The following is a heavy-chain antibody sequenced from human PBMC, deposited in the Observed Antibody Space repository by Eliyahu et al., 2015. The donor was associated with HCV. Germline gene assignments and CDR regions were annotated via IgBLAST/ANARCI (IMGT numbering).Heavy chain of an antibody. D-gene: IGHD2-15*01. V-gene: IGHV4-31*03. CDR1: GGSISSGGYY. CDR2: IYYSGST. CDR3: ARGEGDLINCSGGSCQHWYFDL. J-gene: IGHJ2*01. Sequence: QVQLQESGPGLVKPSQTLSLTCTVSGGSISSGGYYWSWIRQHPGKGLEWIGYIYYSGSTYYNPSLKSRVTISVDTSKNQFSLKLSSVTAADTAVYYCARGEGDLINCSGGSCQHWYFDLWGRGTLVTVSS.